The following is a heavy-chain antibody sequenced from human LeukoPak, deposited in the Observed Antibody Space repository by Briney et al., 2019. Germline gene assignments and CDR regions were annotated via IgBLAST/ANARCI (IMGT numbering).Heavy chain of an antibody. CDR3: ARVPYYYGMDV. V-gene: IGHV4-34*01. Sequence: PSETLSLTCAVYGGSFSGYYWSWIRQPPGKGLEWIGEINHSGSTNYNPSPKSRVTISVDTSKNQFSLKLSSVTAADTAVYYCARVPYYYGMDVWGQGTTVTVSS. CDR1: GGSFSGYY. CDR2: INHSGST. J-gene: IGHJ6*02.